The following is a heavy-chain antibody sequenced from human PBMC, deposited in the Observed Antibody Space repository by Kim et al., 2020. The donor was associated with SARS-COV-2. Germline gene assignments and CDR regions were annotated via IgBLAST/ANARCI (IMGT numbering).Heavy chain of an antibody. D-gene: IGHD6-13*01. CDR1: GYTFTSYA. CDR2: INTNTGNP. CDR3: ATPGYSSPWWYFDL. V-gene: IGHV7-4-1*02. Sequence: ASVKVSCKASGYTFTSYAMNWVRQAPGQGLEWMGWINTNTGNPTYAQGFTGRFVFSLDTSVSTAYLQISSLKAEDTAVYYCATPGYSSPWWYFDLWGRGTLVTVSS. J-gene: IGHJ2*01.